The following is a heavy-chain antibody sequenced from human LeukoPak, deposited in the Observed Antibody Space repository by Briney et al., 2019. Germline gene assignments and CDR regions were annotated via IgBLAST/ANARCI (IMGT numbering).Heavy chain of an antibody. V-gene: IGHV3-23*01. Sequence: GGSLRLSCAASGLTFNNHATSWVRQAPAKRLEWVSAIRGGGGSTYYADSVKGRFSTSRDNSDHTLYLQMNSLRGEDTAIYYCAKENWVYNWKYDSSGSGINYWGQGILVTVSS. CDR2: IRGGGGST. CDR3: AKENWVYNWKYDSSGSGINY. J-gene: IGHJ4*02. D-gene: IGHD3-22*01. CDR1: GLTFNNHA.